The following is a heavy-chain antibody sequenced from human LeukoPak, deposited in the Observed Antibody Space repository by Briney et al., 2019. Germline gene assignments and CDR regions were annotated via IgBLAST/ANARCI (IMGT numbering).Heavy chain of an antibody. CDR1: GGSISSGSYY. CDR3: ASSDGPLTNNWFDP. V-gene: IGHV4-61*02. Sequence: PSQTLSLTCTVSGGSISSGSYYWSWIGQPAGKGLEWIGRIYTSGSTNYNPSLKSRVTISVDTSKNQFSLKLSSVTAADTAVYYCASSDGPLTNNWFDPWGQGTLVTVSS. J-gene: IGHJ5*02. CDR2: IYTSGST. D-gene: IGHD3-3*01.